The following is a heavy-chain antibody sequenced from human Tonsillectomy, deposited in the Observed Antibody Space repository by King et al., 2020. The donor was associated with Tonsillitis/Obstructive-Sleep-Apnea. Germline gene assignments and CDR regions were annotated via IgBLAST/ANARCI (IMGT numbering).Heavy chain of an antibody. CDR1: GFTFSSYA. Sequence: VQLVESGGGLVQPGGSLGLSCAASGFTFSSYAMSWVRQAPGKGLEWVSAISGSGGSTYYADSVKGRFTISRDNSKNTLYLQMNSLRAEDTAVYYCAKAGDIVVVPAATTDYWGQGTLVTVSS. J-gene: IGHJ4*02. CDR3: AKAGDIVVVPAATTDY. V-gene: IGHV3-23*04. CDR2: ISGSGGST. D-gene: IGHD2-2*01.